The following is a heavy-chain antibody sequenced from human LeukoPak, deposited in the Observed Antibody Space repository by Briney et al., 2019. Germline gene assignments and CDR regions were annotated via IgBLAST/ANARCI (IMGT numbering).Heavy chain of an antibody. CDR1: GGSFSGYY. V-gene: IGHV4-34*01. Sequence: SETLSLTCAVYGGSFSGYYWSWIRQPPGKGLEWIGEINHSGSTNYNPSLKSRVTISVDTSKNQFSPKLSSVTAADTAVYYCASSYGDYPDAFDIWGQGTMVTVSS. D-gene: IGHD4-17*01. J-gene: IGHJ3*02. CDR2: INHSGST. CDR3: ASSYGDYPDAFDI.